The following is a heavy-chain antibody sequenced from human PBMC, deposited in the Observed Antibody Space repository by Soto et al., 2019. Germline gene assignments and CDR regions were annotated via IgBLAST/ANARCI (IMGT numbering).Heavy chain of an antibody. J-gene: IGHJ6*02. CDR2: IYISGNT. CDR1: GDSVSSYY. Sequence: QVQLQESGPGLVKPSETLSLSCTVSGDSVSSYYWSWIRQLPGRGLEWIGYIYISGNTNYNPSLKSRVTISRDTSKNQFSLNLKSVTAADTAVSYCARGVLRYYRYGMDVWGQGTTVTVSS. V-gene: IGHV4-59*02. CDR3: ARGVLRYYRYGMDV.